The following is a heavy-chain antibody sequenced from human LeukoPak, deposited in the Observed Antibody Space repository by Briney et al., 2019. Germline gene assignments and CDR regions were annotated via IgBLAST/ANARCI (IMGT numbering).Heavy chain of an antibody. Sequence: SETLSLTCTVSGVSISGYYWSWIRQPAGKGLEWIGRIYISRGTNCNPSLTSRVIMSVDTSKNQFSLQLTSVTAADTAVYYCARVTSYYGSGSYSDYWGQGTLVTVSS. J-gene: IGHJ4*02. CDR2: IYISRGT. CDR1: GVSISGYY. CDR3: ARVTSYYGSGSYSDY. V-gene: IGHV4-4*07. D-gene: IGHD3-10*01.